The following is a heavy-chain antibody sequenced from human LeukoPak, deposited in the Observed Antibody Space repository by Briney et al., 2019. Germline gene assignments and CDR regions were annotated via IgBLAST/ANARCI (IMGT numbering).Heavy chain of an antibody. Sequence: GGSLRLSCAASGFTFSSYAMSWVRQAPGKGLEWVSAISGSGGSTYYADSVKGRFTISRDNSKNTLYLQMNSLRAEDTAVYYCAKVRSPLANCSGDCYSPFDYWGQGTLVTVSS. J-gene: IGHJ4*02. CDR1: GFTFSSYA. D-gene: IGHD2-21*01. CDR3: AKVRSPLANCSGDCYSPFDY. CDR2: ISGSGGST. V-gene: IGHV3-23*01.